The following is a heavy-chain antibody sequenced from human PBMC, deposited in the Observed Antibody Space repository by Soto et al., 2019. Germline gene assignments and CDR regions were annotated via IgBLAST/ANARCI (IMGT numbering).Heavy chain of an antibody. J-gene: IGHJ4*02. CDR2: ISGSGDYT. D-gene: IGHD6-19*01. CDR3: AKVLKAVAGTYDY. V-gene: IGHV3-23*01. CDR1: GFTFSIYA. Sequence: EVQLLESGGGLVQPGGSLRLSCAASGFTFSIYAMSWVRQAPGKGLEWVSAISGSGDYTYYADSVKGRFAIARDNSKNTLYLQMNSMRAEDTAVYYWAKVLKAVAGTYDYWGQGTLVTVSS.